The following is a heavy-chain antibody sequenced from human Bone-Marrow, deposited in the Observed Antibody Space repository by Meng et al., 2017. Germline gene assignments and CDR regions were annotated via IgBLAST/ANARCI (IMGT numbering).Heavy chain of an antibody. CDR2: IIPIFGTA. D-gene: IGHD4-17*01. Sequence: SVKVSCKASGGTFSSYAISWVRQAPGQGLEWMGGIIPIFGTANYAQKFQGRVTITADKSTSTAYMKLSSLRSEDTAVYYCTRGYFNYGATGEYYGMDVWGQGTTVTVSS. V-gene: IGHV1-69*06. J-gene: IGHJ6*02. CDR3: TRGYFNYGATGEYYGMDV. CDR1: GGTFSSYA.